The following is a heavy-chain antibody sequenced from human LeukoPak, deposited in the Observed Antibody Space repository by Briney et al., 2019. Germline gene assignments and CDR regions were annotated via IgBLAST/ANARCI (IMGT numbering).Heavy chain of an antibody. Sequence: SETLSLTCTVSGASISSSSYYWGWIRQPPGKGLEWIGSIYYSGSTYYNPSLKSRVTISVDTSKNQFSLKLSSVTAADTAVYYCARVKEAWGFGELSGFDYWGQGTLVTVSS. CDR3: ARVKEAWGFGELSGFDY. D-gene: IGHD3-10*01. V-gene: IGHV4-39*07. CDR1: GASISSSSYY. J-gene: IGHJ4*02. CDR2: IYYSGST.